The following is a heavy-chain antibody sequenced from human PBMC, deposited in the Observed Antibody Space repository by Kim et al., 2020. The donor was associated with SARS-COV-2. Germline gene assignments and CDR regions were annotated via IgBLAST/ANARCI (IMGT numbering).Heavy chain of an antibody. D-gene: IGHD6-19*01. CDR2: IYSGGSST. V-gene: IGHV3-23*03. Sequence: GGSLRLSCAASGFTFSSYAMSWVRQAPGKGLEWVSVIYSGGSSTYYADSVKGRFTISRDNSKNTLYLQMNSLRAEDTAVYYCAKDRSSGWTDYWGQGTLVTVSS. CDR3: AKDRSSGWTDY. J-gene: IGHJ4*02. CDR1: GFTFSSYA.